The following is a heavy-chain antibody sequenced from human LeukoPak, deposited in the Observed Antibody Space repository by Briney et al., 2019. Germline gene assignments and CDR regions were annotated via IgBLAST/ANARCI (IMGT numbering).Heavy chain of an antibody. V-gene: IGHV3-48*01. CDR1: GFTFTDYG. CDR3: ARDRNWGFDY. CDR2: ITSSSSTI. J-gene: IGHJ4*02. Sequence: PGGSLRLSCATSGFTFTDYGMNWFRQAPGKGLEWVSYITSSSSTIYYTDSVKGRFTISRDNAKNSLYLQMNSLRAEDTAVYYCARDRNWGFDYWGQGTLVTASS. D-gene: IGHD7-27*01.